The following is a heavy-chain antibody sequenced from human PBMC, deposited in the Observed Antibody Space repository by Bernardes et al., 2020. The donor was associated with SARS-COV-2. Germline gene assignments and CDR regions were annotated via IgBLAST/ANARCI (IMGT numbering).Heavy chain of an antibody. CDR3: AKDREGSANYYGSDY. Sequence: GGSLRLSCAASGFTFSDYAMNWVRQAPGRGLQWVSGISCSGNRTYYADSVKGRFTVSRDSSKNMLYLQMNSLGAEDTAVYYCAKDREGSANYYGSDYWGQGTVVTVSS. CDR2: ISCSGNRT. J-gene: IGHJ4*02. D-gene: IGHD3-10*01. V-gene: IGHV3-23*01. CDR1: GFTFSDYA.